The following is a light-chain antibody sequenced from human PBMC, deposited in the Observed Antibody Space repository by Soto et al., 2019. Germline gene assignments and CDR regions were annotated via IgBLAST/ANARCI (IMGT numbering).Light chain of an antibody. V-gene: IGKV1-39*01. CDR2: AAS. CDR3: QQSYGTPNT. CDR1: RTISRY. J-gene: IGKJ3*01. Sequence: DIQMTQSPSSLSASVGDRVTISCRAGRTISRYLHWYQQKPGKAPKLLIYAASTLQSGVPSRFSGSGSGTDFTLTISSLQPEDFATYYCQQSYGTPNTFGPGTKVDTK.